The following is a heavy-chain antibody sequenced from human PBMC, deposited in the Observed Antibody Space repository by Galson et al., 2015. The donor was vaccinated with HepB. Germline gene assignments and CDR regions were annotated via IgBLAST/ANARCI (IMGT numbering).Heavy chain of an antibody. CDR1: GGSISSSNW. J-gene: IGHJ6*02. D-gene: IGHD2-2*01. Sequence: TLSLTCAVSGGSISSSNWWSWVRQPPGKGLEWIGEIYHSGSTNYNPSLKSRVTISVDKSKNQFSLKLSSVTAADTAVYYCARDWGYCSSTSCYGWGYYYYYGMDVWGQGTTVTVSS. V-gene: IGHV4-4*02. CDR3: ARDWGYCSSTSCYGWGYYYYYGMDV. CDR2: IYHSGST.